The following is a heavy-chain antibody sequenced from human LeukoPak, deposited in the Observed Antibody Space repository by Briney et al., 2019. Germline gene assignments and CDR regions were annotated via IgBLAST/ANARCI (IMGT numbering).Heavy chain of an antibody. V-gene: IGHV1-8*01. D-gene: IGHD3-10*01. CDR1: GYTFTSFD. Sequence: ASVKVSCKASGYTFTSFDINWVRQASGQGLEWMGWMNPNSGNTGFAQKFQGRVTMTRTTSISTAYMELSSLTSEDTAVYYCARGPIFGSGSYFDSWGQGTLVTVSS. CDR3: ARGPIFGSGSYFDS. CDR2: MNPNSGNT. J-gene: IGHJ4*02.